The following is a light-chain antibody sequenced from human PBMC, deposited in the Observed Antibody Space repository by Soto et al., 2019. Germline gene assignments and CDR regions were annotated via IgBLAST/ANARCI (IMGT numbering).Light chain of an antibody. J-gene: IGKJ1*01. V-gene: IGKV3-11*01. CDR3: QLYGTSPKP. Sequence: EIVLTQSPDTLSLSPGERATLSCRASQSVNNYLAWYQQVHGQAPRLLIYDASKRATGIPARFSGSGSGTDFTLSISRLEPEDFAVYYCQLYGTSPKPFGQGTKVEIK. CDR2: DAS. CDR1: QSVNNY.